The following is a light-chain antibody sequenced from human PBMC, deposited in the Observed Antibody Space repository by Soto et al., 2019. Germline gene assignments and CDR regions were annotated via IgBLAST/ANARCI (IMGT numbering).Light chain of an antibody. CDR3: LQDYSYPRT. CDR2: DTS. J-gene: IGKJ1*01. V-gene: IGKV1-6*01. CDR1: QDIRTE. Sequence: IQMTQSPSSLSSSVGDRVTITCRASQDIRTELWWYQQKPGKAPTLLLYDTSSLQGGVPSRFSGSGSGTDFTLTISSLQPEDFATYYCLQDYSYPRTFGQGTKVEIK.